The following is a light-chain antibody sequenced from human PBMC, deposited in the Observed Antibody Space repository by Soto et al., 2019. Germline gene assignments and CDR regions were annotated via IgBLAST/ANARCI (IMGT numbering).Light chain of an antibody. CDR3: QQYCSSPRT. V-gene: IGKV3-20*01. CDR2: GAS. J-gene: IGKJ1*01. Sequence: EIVLTQSPGTLSLSPGERATLSCRASQSVSSSFLAWYQQKPGQAPRLLIYGASRSATGIPDRFSGSGSGTDFTLTISRLEPEDFAVYYCQQYCSSPRTFGHGTKVEIK. CDR1: QSVSSSF.